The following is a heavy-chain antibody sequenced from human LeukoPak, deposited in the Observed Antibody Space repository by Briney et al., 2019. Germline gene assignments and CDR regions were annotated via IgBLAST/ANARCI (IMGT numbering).Heavy chain of an antibody. CDR1: GFTFSSYA. D-gene: IGHD2-2*01. V-gene: IGHV3-30-3*01. CDR3: ASPYCSSTSCYGGYYYGMDV. Sequence: GGSLRLSCAASGFTFSSYAMHWVRQAPGKGLEWVAVISYDVSNKYYADSVKGRFTISRDNSKNTLYLQMNSLRAEDTAVYYCASPYCSSTSCYGGYYYGMDVWGQGTTVTVSS. CDR2: ISYDVSNK. J-gene: IGHJ6*02.